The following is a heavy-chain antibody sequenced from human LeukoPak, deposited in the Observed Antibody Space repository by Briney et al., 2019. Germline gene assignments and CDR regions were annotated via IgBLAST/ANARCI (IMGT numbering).Heavy chain of an antibody. Sequence: GRSLRLSCAASGFTFDDYAMHWVRQAPGKGLEWFSGISWNSGSIGYADSVKGRFTISRDNAKNSLYLQMNSLRAEDMALYYCAKDKGSGSYYVDAFDIWGQGTMVTVSS. V-gene: IGHV3-9*03. D-gene: IGHD1-26*01. CDR3: AKDKGSGSYYVDAFDI. J-gene: IGHJ3*02. CDR1: GFTFDDYA. CDR2: ISWNSGSI.